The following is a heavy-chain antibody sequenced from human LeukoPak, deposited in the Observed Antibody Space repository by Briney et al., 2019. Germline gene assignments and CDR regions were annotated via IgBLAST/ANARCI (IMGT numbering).Heavy chain of an antibody. CDR3: AKVAVRATVKGSAINYMDV. CDR1: GFSLSSYG. Sequence: GGSLRLSCTVSGFSLSSYGMSWVRQAPGKGLEWVSAISGSGGSTYYADSVKGRFTISRDNSKNTLYLQMNSLRAEDTAVYYCAKVAVRATVKGSAINYMDVWGKGTTVTISS. CDR2: ISGSGGST. J-gene: IGHJ6*03. V-gene: IGHV3-23*01. D-gene: IGHD4-17*01.